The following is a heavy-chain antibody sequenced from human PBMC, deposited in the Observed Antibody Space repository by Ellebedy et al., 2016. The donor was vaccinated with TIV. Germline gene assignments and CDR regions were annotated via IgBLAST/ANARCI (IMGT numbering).Heavy chain of an antibody. J-gene: IGHJ4*02. V-gene: IGHV4-39*02. D-gene: IGHD6-19*01. CDR2: IYYSGRT. CDR1: GGSMRREYDY. Sequence: MPSETLSLTCTVSGGSMRREYDYWGWIRQPLGKGLEWIGSIYYSGRTYYSPSLKSRVTISVDTSKNQFSLNLRSVNAADTAVYYCARAFVEVSGTGIWFWGRGTLVTVSS. CDR3: ARAFVEVSGTGIWF.